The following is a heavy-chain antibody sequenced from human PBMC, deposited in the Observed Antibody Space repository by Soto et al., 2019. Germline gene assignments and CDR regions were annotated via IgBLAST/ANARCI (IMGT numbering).Heavy chain of an antibody. Sequence: GGSLRLSCAASRFTFSSYGMHWVRQAPGKGLEWVAVISYDGSNKYYADSVKGRFTISRDNSKNTLYLQMNSLRAEDTAVYYCARADGSYSYYYDFWSGYPWHFDYWGQGTLVTVSS. V-gene: IGHV3-30*19. CDR3: ARADGSYSYYYDFWSGYPWHFDY. CDR2: ISYDGSNK. D-gene: IGHD3-3*01. J-gene: IGHJ4*02. CDR1: RFTFSSYG.